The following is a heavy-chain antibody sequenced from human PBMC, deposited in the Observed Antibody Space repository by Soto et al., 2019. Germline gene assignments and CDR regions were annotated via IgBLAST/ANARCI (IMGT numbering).Heavy chain of an antibody. J-gene: IGHJ6*02. CDR1: GGTFSTYA. D-gene: IGHD2-15*01. CDR3: ARSQGGSSSLDIYYYYYYGMDV. CDR2: VIPIFGTP. V-gene: IGHV1-69*01. Sequence: QVQLVQSGAEGKKPGSSVKVSCKSPGGTFSTYAISWVRQAPGHGLEWMGGVIPIFGTPKYAQKFQGRVTITADESTSTGYMELRSLRSEDTAVYYCARSQGGSSSLDIYYYYYYGMDVWGQGTTVTVSS.